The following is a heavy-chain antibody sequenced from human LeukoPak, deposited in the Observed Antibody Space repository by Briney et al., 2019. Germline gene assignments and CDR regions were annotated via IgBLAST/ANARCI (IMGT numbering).Heavy chain of an antibody. V-gene: IGHV4-59*08. CDR2: IYYSGST. Sequence: SETLSLTCTVSGGSISSYYWSWIRQPPGKGLEWIGYIYYSGSTNYNPSLKSRVTISVDTSKNQFSQKLGSVTAADTAVYYCARQAVAAHNWFDPWGQGTLVTVSS. CDR3: ARQAVAAHNWFDP. J-gene: IGHJ5*02. D-gene: IGHD6-19*01. CDR1: GGSISSYY.